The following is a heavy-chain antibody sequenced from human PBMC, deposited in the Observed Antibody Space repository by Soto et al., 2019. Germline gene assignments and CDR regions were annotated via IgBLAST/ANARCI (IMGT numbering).Heavy chain of an antibody. Sequence: GGSLRLSCAASGFTFSSYAMHWVRQAPGKGLEWVAVISYDGSNKYYADSVKGRFTISRDNSKNTLYLQMNSLRAEDTAVYYCAREARRGDLDYWGQGTLVTVSS. D-gene: IGHD2-21*02. CDR2: ISYDGSNK. CDR3: AREARRGDLDY. CDR1: GFTFSSYA. V-gene: IGHV3-30-3*01. J-gene: IGHJ4*02.